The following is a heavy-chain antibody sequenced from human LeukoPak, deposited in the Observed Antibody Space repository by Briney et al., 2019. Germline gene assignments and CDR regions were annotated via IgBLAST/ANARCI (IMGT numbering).Heavy chain of an antibody. Sequence: ASVKVSCKASGYTFTSYGISWVRQAPGQGLEWMGWISAYNGNTNYAQKLQGRVTMTTDTSTSTAYMELRSLRSDDTAVYYCARDQYSGSYSGDYNWFDPRGQGTLVTVSS. CDR1: GYTFTSYG. D-gene: IGHD1-26*01. V-gene: IGHV1-18*01. CDR2: ISAYNGNT. CDR3: ARDQYSGSYSGDYNWFDP. J-gene: IGHJ5*02.